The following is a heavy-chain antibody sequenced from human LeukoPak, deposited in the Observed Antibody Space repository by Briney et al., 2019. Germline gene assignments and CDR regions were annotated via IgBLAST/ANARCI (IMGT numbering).Heavy chain of an antibody. V-gene: IGHV3-23*01. CDR3: AKLPITMIVVVTYFDY. Sequence: GGSLRLSCAASGFTFSSYAISWVRQAPGKGLEWVSAISGSGGSTYYADSVKGRFTISRDNSKNTLYLQMNSLRAEDTAVYYCAKLPITMIVVVTYFDYWGQGTLVTVSS. D-gene: IGHD3-22*01. CDR2: ISGSGGST. J-gene: IGHJ4*02. CDR1: GFTFSSYA.